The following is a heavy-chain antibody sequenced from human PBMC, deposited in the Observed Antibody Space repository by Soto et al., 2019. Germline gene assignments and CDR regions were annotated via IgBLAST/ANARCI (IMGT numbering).Heavy chain of an antibody. Sequence: ASVKVSCKASGYTFTSYGISWVLQAPGQGLEWMGWISAYNGNTNYAQKLQGRVTMTTDTSTSTAYMELRSLRSDDTAVYYCASGIVGASTGAFDIWGQGTMVTVSS. V-gene: IGHV1-18*01. CDR1: GYTFTSYG. CDR2: ISAYNGNT. CDR3: ASGIVGASTGAFDI. J-gene: IGHJ3*02. D-gene: IGHD1-26*01.